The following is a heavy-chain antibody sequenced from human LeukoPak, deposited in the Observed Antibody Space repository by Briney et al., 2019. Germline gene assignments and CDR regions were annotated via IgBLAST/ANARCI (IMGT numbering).Heavy chain of an antibody. V-gene: IGHV1-2*02. J-gene: IGHJ4*02. CDR2: INPNSGGT. Sequence: GASVKVSCKASGYTFTGYYMHWVRQAPGQGLEWMGWINPNSGGTNYAQKFQGRVTMTRDTSISTAYMELSSLRSEDTAVYYCATALGDFWSGYTLYYFDYWGQGTLVTVSS. D-gene: IGHD3-3*01. CDR1: GYTFTGYY. CDR3: ATALGDFWSGYTLYYFDY.